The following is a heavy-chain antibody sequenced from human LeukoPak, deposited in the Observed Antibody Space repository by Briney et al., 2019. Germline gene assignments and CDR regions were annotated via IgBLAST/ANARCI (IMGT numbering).Heavy chain of an antibody. CDR2: IKNNNGNP. V-gene: IGHV7-4-1*02. CDR3: ARKAGPEEPIDY. Sequence: ASVKVSCKDSGYTFTSYAMNWVRQAPGQGVEWMRWIKNNNGNPTYAQGFTAWFVLSLDTSVSTAYLQISSLKAEDTAVYYCARKAGPEEPIDYWGQGTLVTVSS. CDR1: GYTFTSYA. J-gene: IGHJ4*02.